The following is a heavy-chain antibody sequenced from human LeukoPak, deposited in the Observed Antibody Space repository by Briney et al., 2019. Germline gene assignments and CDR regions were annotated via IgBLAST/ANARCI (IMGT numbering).Heavy chain of an antibody. Sequence: PSETLSLTCTVSGVSISIYYWSWLRQPPGKGLEWLGYIYNSGSTDYNPSLRSRVTIPVDASKNQFSLKLTSVTAADTAVYYCVRDRELTYWGRGTLVTVSS. CDR3: VRDRELTY. J-gene: IGHJ4*02. CDR2: IYNSGST. V-gene: IGHV4-59*01. CDR1: GVSISIYY. D-gene: IGHD1-26*01.